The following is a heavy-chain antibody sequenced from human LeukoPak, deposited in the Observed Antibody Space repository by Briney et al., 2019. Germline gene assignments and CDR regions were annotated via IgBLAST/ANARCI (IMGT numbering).Heavy chain of an antibody. Sequence: SETLSLTCAVYGGSFSGYYWSWIRQPPGKGLEWIGEINHSGSTNYNPSLKSRVTISVDTSKNQFSLKLSSVTAADTAVYYCARVVGWGYFGYWGQGTLVTVSS. CDR2: INHSGST. J-gene: IGHJ4*02. CDR1: GGSFSGYY. D-gene: IGHD7-27*01. CDR3: ARVVGWGYFGY. V-gene: IGHV4-34*01.